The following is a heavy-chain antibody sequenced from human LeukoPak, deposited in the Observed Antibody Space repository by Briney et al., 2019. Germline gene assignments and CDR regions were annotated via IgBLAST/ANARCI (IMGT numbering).Heavy chain of an antibody. V-gene: IGHV4-39*01. CDR1: GGSISSSSYY. Sequence: SETLSLTCTVSGGSISSSSYYWGWIRQPPGKGLEWIGSIYYSGSTYYNPSLKSRVTISVDTSKNQFSLKLSSVTAADTAVYYCVRHPYYDFWSGYYRDAFDIWGQGTMVTVSS. CDR3: VRHPYYDFWSGYYRDAFDI. CDR2: IYYSGST. J-gene: IGHJ3*02. D-gene: IGHD3-3*01.